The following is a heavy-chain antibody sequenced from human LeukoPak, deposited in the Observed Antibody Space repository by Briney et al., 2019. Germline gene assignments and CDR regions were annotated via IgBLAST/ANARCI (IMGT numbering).Heavy chain of an antibody. CDR3: ATKQWLAPPPDS. D-gene: IGHD6-19*01. J-gene: IGHJ4*02. V-gene: IGHV3-74*01. CDR2: INTDGTVT. CDR1: GFTFSKYL. Sequence: GGALRLSCSAPGFTFSKYLMLWVRQTPRKGLESVSRINTDGTVTTYADSVKGRFTVSRDNADNTMFLQMNSVRDEDTAVYYCATKQWLAPPPDSWGQGTPVTVSS.